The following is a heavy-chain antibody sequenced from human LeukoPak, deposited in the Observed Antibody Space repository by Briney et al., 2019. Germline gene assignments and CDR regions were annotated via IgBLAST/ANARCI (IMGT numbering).Heavy chain of an antibody. D-gene: IGHD6-19*01. V-gene: IGHV3-30*02. CDR1: GFTFSSYG. Sequence: PGGSLRLSCTASGFTFSSYGMHWVRQAPGKGLEWVAFIRYDGSNKYYADSAKGRFTISRDTSKNTVSLQMNSLRAEDTAVYYCAGDKTTGGWYEFDYWGQGTLVTVSS. J-gene: IGHJ4*02. CDR2: IRYDGSNK. CDR3: AGDKTTGGWYEFDY.